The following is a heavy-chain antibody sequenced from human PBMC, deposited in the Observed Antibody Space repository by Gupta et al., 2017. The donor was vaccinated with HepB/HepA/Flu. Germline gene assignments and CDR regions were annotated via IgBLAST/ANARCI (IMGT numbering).Heavy chain of an antibody. CDR3: ARDHCTTTSCSHYYFDF. D-gene: IGHD2-2*01. V-gene: IGHV3-30*03. CDR1: GFNFITYG. Sequence: QVQLVESGGGVVQPGRSLRRSCAASGFNFITYGMHWVRQAPGKGLEWVALISYDGSNKYFADSVKGRFTISRDNSKDTLYLQMNSLRPEDTAVYYCARDHCTTTSCSHYYFDFWGQGTLVTVSS. J-gene: IGHJ4*02. CDR2: ISYDGSNK.